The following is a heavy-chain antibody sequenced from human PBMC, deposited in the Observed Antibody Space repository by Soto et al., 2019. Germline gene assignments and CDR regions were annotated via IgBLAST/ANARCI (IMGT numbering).Heavy chain of an antibody. V-gene: IGHV4-34*01. D-gene: IGHD6-13*01. CDR1: GGSFSGYY. Sequence: PAETLSLTCAVYGGSFSGYYWSWIRQPPGKGLEWIGEINHSGSTNYNPSLKSRVTISVDTSKKQFSLKLSSVTAADTAVYYCARAHLSSRIAAAWDPNKHRGFDPWGQGTLVTVSS. CDR2: INHSGST. J-gene: IGHJ5*02. CDR3: ARAHLSSRIAAAWDPNKHRGFDP.